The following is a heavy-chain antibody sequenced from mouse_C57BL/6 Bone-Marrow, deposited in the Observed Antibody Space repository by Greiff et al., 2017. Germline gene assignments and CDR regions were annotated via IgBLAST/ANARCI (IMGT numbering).Heavy chain of an antibody. CDR1: GYTFTSYW. D-gene: IGHD1-1*02. J-gene: IGHJ2*01. Sequence: VQLQQPGAELVKPGASVKLSCKASGYTFTSYWMHWVKQRPGQGLEWIGMIHPNSGSSKYNEKFKSKATLTVDKSSSTAYMQLSSRTYEDSAVYYCASLGGDYFDYWGQGTTLTVSS. CDR3: ASLGGDYFDY. V-gene: IGHV1-64*01. CDR2: IHPNSGSS.